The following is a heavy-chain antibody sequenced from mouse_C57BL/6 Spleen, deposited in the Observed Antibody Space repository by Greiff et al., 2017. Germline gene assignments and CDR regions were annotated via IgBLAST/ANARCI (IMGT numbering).Heavy chain of an antibody. CDR3: CRGVDSSGGFAY. J-gene: IGHJ3*01. CDR1: GYTFTSYW. D-gene: IGHD3-2*02. CDR2: IHPNSGST. V-gene: IGHV1-64*01. Sequence: QVQLQQPGAELVKPGASVKLSCKASGYTFTSYWMHWVKQRPGQGLEWIGMIHPNSGSTNYNEKFKSKATLTVDKSSSTAYMQLSSLTSEDSAVYYCCRGVDSSGGFAYWGQGTLVTVSA.